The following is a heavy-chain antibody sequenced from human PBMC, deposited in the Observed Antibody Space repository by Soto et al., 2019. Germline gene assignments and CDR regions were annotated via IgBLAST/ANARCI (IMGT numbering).Heavy chain of an antibody. Sequence: QVQLVQSGAEVKKPGSSVKVSCKASGGTFSSYAISWVRQAPGQGLEWMGGIIPIFGTTNYAQKFRGRVTTTAGASTCTASMQLSSLRSEATAPYDWARPPTRFYYYGMDAWGQGPTVAVSS. CDR3: ARPPTRFYYYGMDA. CDR1: GGTFSSYA. J-gene: IGHJ6*02. CDR2: IIPIFGTT. V-gene: IGHV1-69*12.